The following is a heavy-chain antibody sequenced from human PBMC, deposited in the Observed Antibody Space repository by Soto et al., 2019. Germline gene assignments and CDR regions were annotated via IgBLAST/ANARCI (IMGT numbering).Heavy chain of an antibody. CDR2: IIPILGIA. Sequence: WMGRIIPILGIANYAQKFQGRVTITADKSTSTAYMELSSLRSEDTAVYYCARPVTFWSGYYGRQDAFDIWVQGTMVTVTS. J-gene: IGHJ3*02. D-gene: IGHD3-3*01. CDR3: ARPVTFWSGYYGRQDAFDI. V-gene: IGHV1-69*02.